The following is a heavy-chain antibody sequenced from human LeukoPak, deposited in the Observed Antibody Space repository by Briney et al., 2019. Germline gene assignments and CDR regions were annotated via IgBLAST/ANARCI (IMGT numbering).Heavy chain of an antibody. CDR2: ISAYNGNT. V-gene: IGHV1-18*01. CDR1: GYTFTSYG. Sequence: GASVKVSCKASGYTFTSYGISWVRQAPGQGLEWMGWISAYNGNTIYAQKLQGRVTMTTDTSTSTAYMELRSLRSDDTAVYYCARDRLIAVAVVGYYYYGMDVWGQGTTVTVSS. J-gene: IGHJ6*02. D-gene: IGHD6-19*01. CDR3: ARDRLIAVAVVGYYYYGMDV.